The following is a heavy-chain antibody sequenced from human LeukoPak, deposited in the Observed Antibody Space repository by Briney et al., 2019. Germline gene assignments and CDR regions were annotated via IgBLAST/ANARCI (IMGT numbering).Heavy chain of an antibody. CDR3: ARAGSYYYYMDV. CDR1: GYTFTSYY. V-gene: IGHV1-46*01. CDR2: INPSGGST. D-gene: IGHD3-10*01. Sequence: ASVKVSCKASGYTFTSYYMHWVRQAPEQGLEWMGIINPSGGSTSYAQKFQGRVTMTRGTSTSTVYMELSSLRSEDTAVYYCARAGSYYYYMDVWGKGTTDTVSS. J-gene: IGHJ6*03.